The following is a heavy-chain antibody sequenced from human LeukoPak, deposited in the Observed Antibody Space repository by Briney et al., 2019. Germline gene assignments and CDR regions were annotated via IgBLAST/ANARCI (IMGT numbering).Heavy chain of an antibody. Sequence: GASVKVSCKPSGYTFTNYGITWVRQAPGQRLEGMGWISASYGNTYYAQKLQGRVTMTTDTSTNTVYMELRSLRSDDTAVYYCARERPTDNAFDVWGQGTTVTVSS. D-gene: IGHD4-17*01. J-gene: IGHJ3*01. V-gene: IGHV1-18*01. CDR3: ARERPTDNAFDV. CDR1: GYTFTNYG. CDR2: ISASYGNT.